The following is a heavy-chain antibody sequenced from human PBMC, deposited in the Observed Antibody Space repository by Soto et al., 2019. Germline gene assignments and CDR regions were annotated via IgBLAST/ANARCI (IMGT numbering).Heavy chain of an antibody. D-gene: IGHD3-16*02. CDR2: IYYSGST. Sequence: PSETLSLTCTVSGGSISSSNYYWGWVRQPPGKGLEWIGSIYYSGSTYYDPSLKSRVTISVDTSKNQFSLKLSSVTAADTAVYYCARAPPYDYIWGSYRLVYFDYWGQGTLVTVSS. V-gene: IGHV4-39*07. CDR1: GGSISSSNYY. CDR3: ARAPPYDYIWGSYRLVYFDY. J-gene: IGHJ4*02.